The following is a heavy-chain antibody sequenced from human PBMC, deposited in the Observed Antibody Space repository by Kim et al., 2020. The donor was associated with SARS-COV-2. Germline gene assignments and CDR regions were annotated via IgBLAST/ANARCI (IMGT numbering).Heavy chain of an antibody. CDR1: GFTFSSYA. J-gene: IGHJ4*02. Sequence: GGSLRLSCAASGFTFSSYAMHWVRQAPGKGLEWVAMISYQGSNKYSADSVKGRFTISRDNSKNMLDLQMNSLRAEDTAVYYCAKDTRSSYNWNDMGTFDYWGQGTLVTVSS. CDR3: AKDTRSSYNWNDMGTFDY. V-gene: IGHV3-30*04. D-gene: IGHD1-1*01. CDR2: ISYQGSNK.